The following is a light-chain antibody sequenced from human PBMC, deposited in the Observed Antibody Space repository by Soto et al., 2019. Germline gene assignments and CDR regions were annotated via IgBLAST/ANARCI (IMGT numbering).Light chain of an antibody. CDR3: CSYAGSSSYF. CDR2: EVS. CDR1: SSDVGSYNL. Sequence: QSALTQPASVSASPGQSITISCPGTSSDVGSYNLVSWYQQHPGKAPKLMIYEVSKRPSGVSNRFSGSKSGNTASLTISGLQAEDEADYYCCSYAGSSSYFFGTGTKVTVL. J-gene: IGLJ1*01. V-gene: IGLV2-23*02.